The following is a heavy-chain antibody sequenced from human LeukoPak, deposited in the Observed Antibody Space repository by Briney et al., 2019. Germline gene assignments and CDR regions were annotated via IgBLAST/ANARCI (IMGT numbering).Heavy chain of an antibody. CDR3: ASVGVVFTNAFDI. CDR2: ISSSSSTI. CDR1: GSTFSSYS. Sequence: GGSLRLSCAASGSTFSSYSMNWVRQAPGKGLEWLSYISSSSSTIYYADSVKGRFTISRENAQNSLYLQMNSLRAEDTSVYYCASVGVVFTNAFDIWGQGTMVTVSS. V-gene: IGHV3-48*01. D-gene: IGHD2-15*01. J-gene: IGHJ3*02.